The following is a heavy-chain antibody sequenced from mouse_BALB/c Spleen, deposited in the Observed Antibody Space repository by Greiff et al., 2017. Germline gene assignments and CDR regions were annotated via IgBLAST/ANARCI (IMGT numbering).Heavy chain of an antibody. CDR3: ATPLYYGPAWFAY. CDR2: INSNGGST. CDR1: GFTFSSYY. Sequence: EVQVVESGGGLVKLGGSLKLSCAASGFTFSSYYMSWVRQTPEKRLELVAAINSNGGSTYYPDTVKGRFTISRDNAKNTLYLQISSLKSEDTALYYCATPLYYGPAWFAYWGQGTLVTVSA. D-gene: IGHD2-1*01. J-gene: IGHJ3*01. V-gene: IGHV5-6-2*01.